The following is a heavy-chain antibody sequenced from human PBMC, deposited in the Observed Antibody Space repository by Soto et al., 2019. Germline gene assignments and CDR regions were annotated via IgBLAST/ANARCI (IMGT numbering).Heavy chain of an antibody. V-gene: IGHV3-74*01. CDR3: AAGGSGYYAN. D-gene: IGHD3-22*01. J-gene: IGHJ4*02. CDR1: GFTFSTYW. CDR2: IKTDGTYA. Sequence: EVQLVESGGDLVQPGGSLRLSCAASGFTFSTYWMHWVRQAPGKGLLWVSRIKTDGTYATYADSVKGRFTISRDNAKNTLYLQMNSLGVVDAAVYYCAAGGSGYYANWGQGTLVTVSS.